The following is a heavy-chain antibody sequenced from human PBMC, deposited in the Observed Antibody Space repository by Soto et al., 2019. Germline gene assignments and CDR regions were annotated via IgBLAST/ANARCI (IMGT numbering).Heavy chain of an antibody. Sequence: QVQLVESGGGVVQPGRSLRLSCAASGFTFSSYAMHWVRQAPGKGLEWVAVISYDGSNKYYADSVKGRFTISRDNSKNTLYLQMNSLRAEDTAVYYCVRLGDCSGGSCYYFDYWGQGTLVTVSS. CDR3: VRLGDCSGGSCYYFDY. CDR1: GFTFSSYA. V-gene: IGHV3-30-3*01. D-gene: IGHD2-15*01. CDR2: ISYDGSNK. J-gene: IGHJ4*02.